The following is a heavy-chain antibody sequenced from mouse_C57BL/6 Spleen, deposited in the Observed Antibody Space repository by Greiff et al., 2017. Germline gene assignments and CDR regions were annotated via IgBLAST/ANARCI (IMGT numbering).Heavy chain of an antibody. CDR1: GFSLSTSGMG. J-gene: IGHJ2*01. D-gene: IGHD2-4*01. Sequence: LQQSGPGILQSSQTLSLTCSFSGFSLSTSGMGVSWIRQPSGKGLEWLAHIYWDDDKRYNPSLKSRLTISKDTSRNQVFLKITSVDTADTATYYCARSGYDYDGYYFDYWGQGTTLTVSS. CDR3: ARSGYDYDGYYFDY. CDR2: IYWDDDK. V-gene: IGHV8-12*01.